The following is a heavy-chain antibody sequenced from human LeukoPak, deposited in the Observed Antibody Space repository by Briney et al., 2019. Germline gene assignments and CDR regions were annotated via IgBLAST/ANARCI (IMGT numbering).Heavy chain of an antibody. CDR1: GFTFSSYS. V-gene: IGHV3-21*01. Sequence: PGGSLRLSCAASGFTFSSYSMNWVRQAPGKGLEWVSSISSSSSYIYYADSVKGRFTISRDNAKNSLYLQMNSLRAEDTAVYYCARAGYSYGYGKYYFDYWGQGTLVTVSS. CDR3: ARAGYSYGYGKYYFDY. CDR2: ISSSSSYI. J-gene: IGHJ4*02. D-gene: IGHD5-18*01.